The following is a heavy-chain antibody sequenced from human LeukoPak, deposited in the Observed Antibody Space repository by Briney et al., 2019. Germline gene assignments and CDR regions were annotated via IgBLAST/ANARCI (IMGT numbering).Heavy chain of an antibody. J-gene: IGHJ4*02. D-gene: IGHD3-22*01. V-gene: IGHV4-39*07. CDR2: IYHSGST. CDR1: GGSISSGGYY. Sequence: PSETLSLTCTVSGGSISSGGYYWSWIRQPPGKGLEWIGSIYHSGSTYYNPSLKSRVTISVDTSKNQFSLKLSSVTAADTAVYYCARDPPGLGYYPYYFDYWGQGTLVTVSS. CDR3: ARDPPGLGYYPYYFDY.